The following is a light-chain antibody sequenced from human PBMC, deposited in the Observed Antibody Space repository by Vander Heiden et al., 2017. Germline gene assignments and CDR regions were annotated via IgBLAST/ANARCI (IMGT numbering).Light chain of an antibody. Sequence: DIQMTQSPSSLYASVGDRVTITCRASQSISSYLNWYQQKPGKAPKLLIYAASSLQSGVPSRFSGSGSGTDFTLTISRLQPEHFATYYCQQRDSTLFTFGHGTKVDIK. V-gene: IGKV1-39*01. CDR3: QQRDSTLFT. CDR1: QSISSY. J-gene: IGKJ3*01. CDR2: AAS.